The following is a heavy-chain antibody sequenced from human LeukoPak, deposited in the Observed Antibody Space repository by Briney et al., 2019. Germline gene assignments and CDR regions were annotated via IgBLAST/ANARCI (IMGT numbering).Heavy chain of an antibody. J-gene: IGHJ4*02. CDR3: ASRTGVARLDLDDY. CDR1: GFTFSDYY. D-gene: IGHD2-15*01. Sequence: PGGSLRLSCAASGFTFSDYYMSWIRQAPGKGLEWVSYISSSGSTIYYADSVKGRFTISRDNAKNSLYLQMNSLRAEDTAVYYCASRTGVARLDLDDYWGQGTLVTVSS. CDR2: ISSSGSTI. V-gene: IGHV3-11*04.